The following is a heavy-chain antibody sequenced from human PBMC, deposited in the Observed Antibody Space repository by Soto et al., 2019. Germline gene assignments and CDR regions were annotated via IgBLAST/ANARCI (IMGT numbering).Heavy chain of an antibody. CDR3: AKGGYSSSWYSFDY. CDR2: ISYDGSNK. D-gene: IGHD6-13*01. J-gene: IGHJ4*02. Sequence: QVQLVESGGGVVQPGRSLRLSCAASGFTFSSYGMHWVRQAPGKGLEWVAVISYDGSNKYYADSVKGRFTISRDNSKNTLYLQMNSLTAEDTAVYYCAKGGYSSSWYSFDYWGQGTLVTVSS. CDR1: GFTFSSYG. V-gene: IGHV3-30*18.